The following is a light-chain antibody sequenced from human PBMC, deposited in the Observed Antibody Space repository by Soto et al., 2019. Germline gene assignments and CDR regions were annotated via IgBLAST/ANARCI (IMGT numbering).Light chain of an antibody. V-gene: IGKV3-20*01. J-gene: IGKJ1*01. CDR2: GAS. CDR1: QSVSSSY. Sequence: EIVLTQSPGTLSLSPGERATLSCRASQSVSSSYLAWDQQKPGQAPRLLIYGASSRATGIADRFSGSGSGTDFTLTISRLEPEDSAVYYCQQYGSSPWTFGQGTKVEIK. CDR3: QQYGSSPWT.